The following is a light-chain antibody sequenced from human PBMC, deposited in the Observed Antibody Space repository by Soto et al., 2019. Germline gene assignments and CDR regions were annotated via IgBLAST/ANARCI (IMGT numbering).Light chain of an antibody. CDR1: QSVSSS. CDR3: QQYQNWPPWT. Sequence: EIMMTQSPATLSMSPGERATLSCRASQSVSSSLAWYQQKPGQAPRLLIYGASTRATGIPARFSGSGSGTECSLTISSLQSEDFAVYYCQQYQNWPPWTFGQGTKVEIK. CDR2: GAS. J-gene: IGKJ1*01. V-gene: IGKV3-15*01.